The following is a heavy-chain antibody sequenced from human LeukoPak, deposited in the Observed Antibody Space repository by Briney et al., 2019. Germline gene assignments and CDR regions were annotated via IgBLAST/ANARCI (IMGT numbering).Heavy chain of an antibody. J-gene: IGHJ4*02. CDR2: ISAYNGNT. CDR1: GYTFTSYG. Sequence: ASVKVSCKASGYTFTSYGISWVRQAPGQGLEWMGWISAYNGNTNYAQKFQGRVTITADESTSTAYMELSSLRSEDTAVYYCAAAPNYYGSGSSLGGWGQGTLVTVSS. D-gene: IGHD3-10*01. V-gene: IGHV1-18*01. CDR3: AAAPNYYGSGSSLGG.